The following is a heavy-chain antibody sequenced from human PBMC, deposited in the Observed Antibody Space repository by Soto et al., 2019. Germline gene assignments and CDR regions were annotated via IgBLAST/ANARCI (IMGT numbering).Heavy chain of an antibody. CDR2: ISYDGSNK. CDR1: GFTFSSYA. Sequence: GGSLRLSCAASGFTFSSYAMHWVRQAPGKGLEWVAVISYDGSNKYYADSVKGRFTISRDNSKNTLYLQMNSLRAEDTAVYYCARGLGITIFGVPNLPPYYYYGMDVWGQGTTVTVSS. J-gene: IGHJ6*02. V-gene: IGHV3-30-3*01. D-gene: IGHD3-3*01. CDR3: ARGLGITIFGVPNLPPYYYYGMDV.